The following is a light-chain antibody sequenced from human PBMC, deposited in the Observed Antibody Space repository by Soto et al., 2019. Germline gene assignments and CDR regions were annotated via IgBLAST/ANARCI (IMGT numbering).Light chain of an antibody. Sequence: EIVLTQSPATLSLSPGERATLSCRASQSVGSSLAWYQQKAGQAPRLLIYDAFNRATGIPAGFSGSGFGTDFTLTISSLQPEDFAVYYCQQRSIWPNAFGQGTKLEF. J-gene: IGKJ2*01. V-gene: IGKV3-11*01. CDR3: QQRSIWPNA. CDR2: DAF. CDR1: QSVGSS.